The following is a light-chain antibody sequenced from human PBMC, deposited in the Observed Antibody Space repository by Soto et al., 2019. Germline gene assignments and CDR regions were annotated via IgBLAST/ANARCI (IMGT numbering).Light chain of an antibody. CDR2: TND. V-gene: IGLV1-44*01. Sequence: QSVLTQPPSASGAPGQRVTISCSGSSSNIGRNAVNWYRQLPGTAPRLLIYTNDLRPSGVPDRFSASRSGTSASLAISGLQSEDEANVYCATWDDSLDGPVFGGGTKLTVL. CDR1: SSNIGRNA. J-gene: IGLJ2*01. CDR3: ATWDDSLDGPV.